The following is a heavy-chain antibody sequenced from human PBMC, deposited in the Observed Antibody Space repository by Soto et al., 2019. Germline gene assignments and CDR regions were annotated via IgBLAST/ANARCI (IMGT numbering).Heavy chain of an antibody. V-gene: IGHV3-53*01. J-gene: IGHJ6*02. CDR1: GFTVSSNY. Sequence: GESLRLSCAASGFTVSSNYMSWVRQAPGKGLEWVSVIYSGGSTYYADSAKGRFTISRDNSKNTLYLQMNSLRAEDTAVYYCARSMTTVPYYGMDVWGQGTTVTVSS. D-gene: IGHD4-17*01. CDR3: ARSMTTVPYYGMDV. CDR2: IYSGGST.